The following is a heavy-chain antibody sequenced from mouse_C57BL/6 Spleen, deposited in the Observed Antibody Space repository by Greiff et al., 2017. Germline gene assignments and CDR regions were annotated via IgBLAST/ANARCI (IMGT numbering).Heavy chain of an antibody. D-gene: IGHD1-1*01. J-gene: IGHJ1*03. CDR2: IYPGRGST. Sequence: QVQLQQPGAELVKPGASVKMSCKASGYTFTSYWITWVKQRPGQGLEWIGDIYPGRGSTNYNEKFKSKATLTVDTSSSTAYMQLSILTSEDSAVYYCARGDYYASIDWYFDVWGTGTTVTVSS. CDR1: GYTFTSYW. CDR3: ARGDYYASIDWYFDV. V-gene: IGHV1-55*01.